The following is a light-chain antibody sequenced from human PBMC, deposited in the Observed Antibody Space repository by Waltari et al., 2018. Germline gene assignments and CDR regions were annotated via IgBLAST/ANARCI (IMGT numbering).Light chain of an antibody. J-gene: IGKJ5*01. Sequence: DIQMTQSPASLSASIGDRVIITCRASQTISTYLNWYQQKMGQAPKLLISAASTLHNGVPARFSGSGAGTDFTLTISSVQPEDVADYFCQQSCYVPISFGQGTQVDIK. CDR1: QTISTY. CDR3: QQSCYVPIS. V-gene: IGKV1-39*01. CDR2: AAS.